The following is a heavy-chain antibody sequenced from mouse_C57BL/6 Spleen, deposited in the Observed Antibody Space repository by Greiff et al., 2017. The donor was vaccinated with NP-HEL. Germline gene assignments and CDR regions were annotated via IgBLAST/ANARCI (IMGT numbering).Heavy chain of an antibody. D-gene: IGHD1-1*01. Sequence: QVQLQQPGTELVKPGASVKLSCKASGYTFTSYWMHWVKQRPGQGLEWIGNINPSNGGTNYNEKFKSKATLTVDKSSSTAYMQLSRLTSEESAVYDCARDYYGRGPYAMDYWGQGTSVTVSS. CDR2: INPSNGGT. CDR3: ARDYYGRGPYAMDY. V-gene: IGHV1-53*01. J-gene: IGHJ4*01. CDR1: GYTFTSYW.